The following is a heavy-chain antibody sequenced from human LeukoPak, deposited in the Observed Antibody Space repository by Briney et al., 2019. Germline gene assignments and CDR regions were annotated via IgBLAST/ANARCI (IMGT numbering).Heavy chain of an antibody. D-gene: IGHD3-10*01. CDR1: GGSISSSSYY. V-gene: IGHV4-39*07. CDR2: IYYSGST. J-gene: IGHJ4*02. CDR3: ARGYRGMVRGVIITNPPTY. Sequence: SETLSLTCTVSGGSISSSSYYWGWIRQPPGKGLEWIGSIYYSGSTYYNPSLKSRVTISVDTSKNQFSLKLSSVTAADTAVYYCARGYRGMVRGVIITNPPTYWGQGTLVTVSS.